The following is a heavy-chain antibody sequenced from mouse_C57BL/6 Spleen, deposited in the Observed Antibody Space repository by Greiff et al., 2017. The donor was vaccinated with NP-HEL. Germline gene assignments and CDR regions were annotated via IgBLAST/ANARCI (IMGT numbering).Heavy chain of an antibody. CDR1: GYTFTSYW. CDR2: IDPSDSYT. J-gene: IGHJ3*01. Sequence: VQLQQPGAELVMPGASVKLSCKASGYTFTSYWMHWVKQRPGQGLEWIGEIDPSDSYTNYNQKFKGKSTLTVDKSSSTAYMQLSSLTSEDSAVYYCASSGNYGNYVWFAYWGQGTLVTVSA. V-gene: IGHV1-69*01. D-gene: IGHD2-1*01. CDR3: ASSGNYGNYVWFAY.